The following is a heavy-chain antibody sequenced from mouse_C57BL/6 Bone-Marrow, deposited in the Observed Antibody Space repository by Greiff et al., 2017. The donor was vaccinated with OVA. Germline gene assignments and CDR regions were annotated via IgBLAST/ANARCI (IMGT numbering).Heavy chain of an antibody. Sequence: EVQLQQSGAELVKPGASVKLSCTASGFNIKDYYMHWVKQRTEQGLEWIGRIDPEDGETKYAPTFQGKATITADTSSNTAYLQLSSLTSEDTAVYYCAREGLRRGNWFAYWGQGTLVTVSA. CDR3: AREGLRRGNWFAY. V-gene: IGHV14-2*01. D-gene: IGHD2-4*01. CDR2: IDPEDGET. J-gene: IGHJ3*01. CDR1: GFNIKDYY.